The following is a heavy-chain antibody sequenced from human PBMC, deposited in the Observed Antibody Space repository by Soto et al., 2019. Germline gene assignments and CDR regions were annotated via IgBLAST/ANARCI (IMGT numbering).Heavy chain of an antibody. Sequence: QVQLVESGGGVVQPGRSKRLSCAASGFTFSSYAMHWVRQAPGKGLEWVAVISYDGSNKYYADSVKGRFTISRDNSKNTLYLQMNSLRAEDTAVYYCARDLSPMGSSSSSSYWGQGTLVTVSS. V-gene: IGHV3-30-3*01. D-gene: IGHD6-6*01. CDR2: ISYDGSNK. CDR1: GFTFSSYA. J-gene: IGHJ4*02. CDR3: ARDLSPMGSSSSSSY.